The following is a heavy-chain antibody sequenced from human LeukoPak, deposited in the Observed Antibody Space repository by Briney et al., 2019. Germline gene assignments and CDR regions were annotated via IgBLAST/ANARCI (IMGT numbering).Heavy chain of an antibody. D-gene: IGHD4-17*01. V-gene: IGHV3-48*01. Sequence: GGSLRLSCAASGFIFSSYSMNWVRQAPGKGLEWVSYISSSSSTIYYADSVKGRSTISRDNAKNSLYLQMNSLRAEDTAVYYCARGGYGDYGRFDYWGQGTLVTVSS. J-gene: IGHJ4*02. CDR1: GFIFSSYS. CDR3: ARGGYGDYGRFDY. CDR2: ISSSSSTI.